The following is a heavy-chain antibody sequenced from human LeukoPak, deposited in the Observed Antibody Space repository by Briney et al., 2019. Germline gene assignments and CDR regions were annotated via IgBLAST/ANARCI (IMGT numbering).Heavy chain of an antibody. CDR3: AKLRTGSYPRYFDY. CDR2: IIGSGITT. V-gene: IGHV3-23*01. Sequence: GGSLRLSCAASGFTFSSYPMSWVRQAPGKGLEWVSVIIGSGITTFYADSVKGRFTISRDNSKNTLYLQMNSLRAEDTAIYYCAKLRTGSYPRYFDYWGQGTLVTVSS. D-gene: IGHD3-10*01. J-gene: IGHJ4*02. CDR1: GFTFSSYP.